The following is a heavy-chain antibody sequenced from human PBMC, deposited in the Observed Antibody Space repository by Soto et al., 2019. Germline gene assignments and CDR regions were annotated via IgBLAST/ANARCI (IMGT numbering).Heavy chain of an antibody. J-gene: IGHJ4*02. Sequence: ASVKVSCKASGYTFSTYYMHWVRQAPGQGYEWMGIINPSGGSTTYAQKFQGRVTMSRDTSTSIVYMELSSLRSEDTVVYYCARDGIAVAGTDFDYWGQGTLVTVSS. V-gene: IGHV1-46*01. CDR1: GYTFSTYY. D-gene: IGHD6-19*01. CDR2: INPSGGST. CDR3: ARDGIAVAGTDFDY.